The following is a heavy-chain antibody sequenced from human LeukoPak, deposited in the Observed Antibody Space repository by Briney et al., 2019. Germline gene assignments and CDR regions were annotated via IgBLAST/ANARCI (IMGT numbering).Heavy chain of an antibody. CDR2: IKQDGSDK. CDR1: GFTFSTSW. J-gene: IGHJ4*01. D-gene: IGHD6-13*01. CDR3: AKDSGWFRFDY. V-gene: IGHV3-7*03. Sequence: PGGSLRLSCAASGFTFSTSWMTWVRQAPGKGLEWVANIKQDGSDKYYMDSVKGRFTISRDDAKNSLYLQMNSLRAEDTAVYYCAKDSGWFRFDYWGQEPWSPSPQ.